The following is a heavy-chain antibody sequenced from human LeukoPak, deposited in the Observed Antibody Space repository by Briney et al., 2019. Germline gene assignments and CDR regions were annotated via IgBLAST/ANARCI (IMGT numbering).Heavy chain of an antibody. D-gene: IGHD6-13*01. CDR1: GFTLRIQA. J-gene: IGHJ4*01. CDR2: IGSDGGGI. V-gene: IGHV3-23*01. Sequence: GGSLRLSCVACGFTLRIQAMTWVRQASGKGLEWVSIIGSDGGGIQYADSVAGRFTISRDNSRNTVYLQLNSLRVDDTAIYYCAKGSFIAPPCTRYFDYWGQGAPVTVSS. CDR3: AKGSFIAPPCTRYFDY.